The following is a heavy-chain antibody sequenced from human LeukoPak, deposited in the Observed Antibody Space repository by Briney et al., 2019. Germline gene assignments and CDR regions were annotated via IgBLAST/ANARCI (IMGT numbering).Heavy chain of an antibody. Sequence: SSETLSLTCAVYGGSFSGYYWSWIRQPPGKGLEWIGEINHSGSTNYNPSLKSRVTISVDTSKNQFSLKLSSVTAADTAVYYCARYYYDSTFDYWGQGTLVTVSS. CDR2: INHSGST. J-gene: IGHJ4*02. CDR1: GGSFSGYY. D-gene: IGHD3-22*01. V-gene: IGHV4-34*01. CDR3: ARYYYDSTFDY.